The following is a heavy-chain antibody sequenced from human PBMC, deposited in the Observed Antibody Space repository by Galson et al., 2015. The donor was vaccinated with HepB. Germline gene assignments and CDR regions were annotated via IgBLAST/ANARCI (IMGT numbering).Heavy chain of an antibody. CDR3: ASPSAEFSTWYDFDH. Sequence: SLRISCAAYGFTVSIYAMNWVRQAPGKGLEWVASLSGGSGYIYYADSVKGRFTISRDNAKNSLYLQMNSLRVEETAISYCASPSAEFSTWYDFDHWGQGTLVTVSS. V-gene: IGHV3-21*01. D-gene: IGHD6-13*01. CDR2: LSGGSGYI. CDR1: GFTVSIYA. J-gene: IGHJ4*02.